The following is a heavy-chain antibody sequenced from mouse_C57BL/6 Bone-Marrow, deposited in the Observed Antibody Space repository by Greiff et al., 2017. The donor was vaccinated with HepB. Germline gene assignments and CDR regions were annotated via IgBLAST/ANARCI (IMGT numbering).Heavy chain of an antibody. CDR1: GFTFSSYG. V-gene: IGHV5-6*01. D-gene: IGHD2-4*01. CDR2: ISSGGSYT. Sequence: EVQRVESGGDLVKPGGSLKLSCAASGFTFSSYGMSWVRQTPDKRLEWVATISSGGSYTYYPDSVKGRFTISRDNAKNTLYLQMSSLKSEDTAMYYCARRNLYYDYEGVGFAYWGQGTLVTVSA. CDR3: ARRNLYYDYEGVGFAY. J-gene: IGHJ3*01.